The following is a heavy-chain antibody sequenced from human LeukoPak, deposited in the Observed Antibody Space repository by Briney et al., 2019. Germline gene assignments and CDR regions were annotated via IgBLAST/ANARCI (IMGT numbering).Heavy chain of an antibody. J-gene: IGHJ3*02. Sequence: ASVKVSCKASGYTFTSYGISWVRHAPGQGLEWMGWISAYNGNTNYAQKLQVRVTMTTDTSTSTAYMELRSLRSDDTAVYYCARGVVVAAIVGVDDAFDIWGQGTMVTVSS. D-gene: IGHD2-15*01. CDR1: GYTFTSYG. CDR2: ISAYNGNT. CDR3: ARGVVVAAIVGVDDAFDI. V-gene: IGHV1-18*01.